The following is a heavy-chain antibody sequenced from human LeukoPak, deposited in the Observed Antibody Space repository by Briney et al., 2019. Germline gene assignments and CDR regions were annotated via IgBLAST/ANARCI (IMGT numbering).Heavy chain of an antibody. CDR3: ARDSSSYDSSGPLY. Sequence: SETLSLTCTVSGGSISSGGHYWSWIRQHPGKGLERIGNIYYSGRTYYNPSLKSRVMISVDTSKSQFSLRLSSVTAADTAVYYCARDSSSYDSSGPLYWGQGTLVTVSS. CDR1: GGSISSGGHY. V-gene: IGHV4-31*03. D-gene: IGHD3-22*01. CDR2: IYYSGRT. J-gene: IGHJ4*02.